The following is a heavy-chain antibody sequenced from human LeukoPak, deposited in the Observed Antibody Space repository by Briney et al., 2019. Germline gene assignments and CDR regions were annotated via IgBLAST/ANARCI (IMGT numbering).Heavy chain of an antibody. Sequence: PSETLSLTCTVSGGSISSSGYYWGWIRQPPGKGLEWIGTIYYSGSTNYNPSLKSRVTISVDTSKSQFSLKRTSVTAADTAVYYCARGRGYNWGQGTLVTVSS. CDR1: GGSISSSGYY. D-gene: IGHD6-13*01. CDR2: IYYSGST. J-gene: IGHJ4*02. CDR3: ARGRGYN. V-gene: IGHV4-39*07.